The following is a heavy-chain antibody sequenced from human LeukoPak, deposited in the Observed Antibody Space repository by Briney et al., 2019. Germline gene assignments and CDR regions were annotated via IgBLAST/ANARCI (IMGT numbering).Heavy chain of an antibody. CDR2: VRYDGSNK. Sequence: PGGSLRLSCAASGFTFSSYGMHWVRQAPGKGLEWVAFVRYDGSNKYYADSVKGRFTISRDNSKNTLYLQMNSLRAKDTAVYYCAKDGGSATRPDYWGQGTLVTVSS. V-gene: IGHV3-30*02. D-gene: IGHD2-15*01. CDR3: AKDGGSATRPDY. CDR1: GFTFSSYG. J-gene: IGHJ4*02.